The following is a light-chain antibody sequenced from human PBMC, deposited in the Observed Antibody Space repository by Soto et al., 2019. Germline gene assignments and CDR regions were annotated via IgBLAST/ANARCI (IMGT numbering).Light chain of an antibody. Sequence: IVMMQSPATLPVSPGDRATLSCRASQSVNSDLAWYQQKPGQAPRLLIYGSSTRATGIPARFSGSGSGTEFTLTISSLQSEDFAVYYCQQYNNWPPYTFGQGTKLEIK. CDR2: GSS. CDR1: QSVNSD. J-gene: IGKJ2*01. V-gene: IGKV3-15*01. CDR3: QQYNNWPPYT.